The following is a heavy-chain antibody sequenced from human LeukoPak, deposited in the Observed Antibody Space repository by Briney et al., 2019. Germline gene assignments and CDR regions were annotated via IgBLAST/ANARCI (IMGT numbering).Heavy chain of an antibody. V-gene: IGHV3-66*01. CDR2: IYSGGST. Sequence: GGSLRLSCAASGFTFSSYAMSWVRQAPGKGLEWVSVIYSGGSTYYADSVKGRFTISRDNSKNTLYLQMNSLRAEDTAVYYCAGGVATMDYWGQGTLVTVSS. D-gene: IGHD5-24*01. CDR1: GFTFSSYA. CDR3: AGGVATMDY. J-gene: IGHJ4*02.